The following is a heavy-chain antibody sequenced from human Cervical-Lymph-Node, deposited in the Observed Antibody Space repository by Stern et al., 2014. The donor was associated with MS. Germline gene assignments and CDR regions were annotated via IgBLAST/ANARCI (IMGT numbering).Heavy chain of an antibody. Sequence: EVQLEESGGGLVQPGGSLRLSCAASGFTFSRNWMHWVRQAPGKGLMWVSRINTDGSITTYADSVKGRFTISRDSAKNTLFLQMDSLRADDTAVYYCVRGRREVAGIDYWGQGTLVTVSS. D-gene: IGHD6-19*01. J-gene: IGHJ4*02. CDR1: GFTFSRNW. V-gene: IGHV3-74*02. CDR3: VRGRREVAGIDY. CDR2: INTDGSIT.